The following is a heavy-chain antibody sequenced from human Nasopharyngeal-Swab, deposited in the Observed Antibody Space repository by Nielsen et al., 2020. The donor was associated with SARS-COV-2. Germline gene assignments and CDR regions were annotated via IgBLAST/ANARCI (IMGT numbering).Heavy chain of an antibody. CDR1: GFTFSSYS. CDR3: ARDFGFCSSTSCSLLTFDY. J-gene: IGHJ4*02. D-gene: IGHD2-2*01. V-gene: IGHV3-21*01. Sequence: GEFLKISCAASGFTFSSYSMNWVRQAPGKGLEWVSSISSSSSYIYYADSVKGRFTISRDNAKNSLYLQMNSLRAEDTAVYYCARDFGFCSSTSCSLLTFDYWGQGTLVTVSS. CDR2: ISSSSSYI.